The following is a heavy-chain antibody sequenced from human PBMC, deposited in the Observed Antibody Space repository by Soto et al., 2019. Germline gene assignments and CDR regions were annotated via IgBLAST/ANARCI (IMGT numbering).Heavy chain of an antibody. CDR3: ARGSYYYGMDV. J-gene: IGHJ6*02. CDR1: GFTVSSNY. CDR2: IYSGGST. V-gene: IGHV3-53*01. Sequence: GGSLRLSCAASGFTVSSNYMSWFRQAPGKGLEWVSVIYSGGSTYYADSVKGRFTISRDNSKNTLYLQMNSLRAEDTAVYYCARGSYYYGMDVWGQGTTVTVSS.